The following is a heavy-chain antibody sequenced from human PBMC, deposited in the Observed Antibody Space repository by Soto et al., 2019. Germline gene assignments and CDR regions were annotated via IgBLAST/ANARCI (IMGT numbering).Heavy chain of an antibody. Sequence: GASVKVSCKASGGTLSSYAISWVRQAPGQGLEWMGGIIPIFGTANYAQKFQGRVTITADESTSTAYMELSSLRSEDTAVYYCARLWSGYDSSGYGIYYFDYWGQGTLVTVS. CDR1: GGTLSSYA. CDR2: IIPIFGTA. D-gene: IGHD3-22*01. J-gene: IGHJ4*02. V-gene: IGHV1-69*13. CDR3: ARLWSGYDSSGYGIYYFDY.